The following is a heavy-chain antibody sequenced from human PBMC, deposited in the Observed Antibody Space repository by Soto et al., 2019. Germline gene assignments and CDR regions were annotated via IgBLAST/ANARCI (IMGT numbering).Heavy chain of an antibody. J-gene: IGHJ5*01. V-gene: IGHV3-21*01. CDR2: ISRSTSCI. D-gene: IGHD2-15*01. Sequence: EVQLVESGGGLVKPGGSLRLSCAASGFTFSLYSMDWVRQAPGKGLEWVSCISRSTSCICYGDSVKGRFTSSRDNAKNYVYLHMNNLMASVTAVYNCAFALVNPEGSIDSCGQGPLVTDSS. CDR1: GFTFSLYS. CDR3: AFALVNPEGSIDS.